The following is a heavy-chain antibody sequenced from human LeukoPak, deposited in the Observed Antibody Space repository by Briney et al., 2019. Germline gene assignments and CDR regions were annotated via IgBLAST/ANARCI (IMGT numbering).Heavy chain of an antibody. V-gene: IGHV3-53*01. J-gene: IGHJ4*02. CDR1: GFTVSSNY. Sequence: GSLRLSCAASGFTVSSNYMSWVRQAPGKGLEWVSVIYSGGSTYYADSVKGRFTISRDNSKNTLYLQMNSLRAEDTAVYYCARDRDGYNSPPFEYWGQGTLVTVSS. CDR3: ARDRDGYNSPPFEY. CDR2: IYSGGST. D-gene: IGHD5-24*01.